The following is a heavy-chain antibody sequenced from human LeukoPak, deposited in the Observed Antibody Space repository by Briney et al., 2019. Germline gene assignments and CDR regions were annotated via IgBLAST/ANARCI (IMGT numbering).Heavy chain of an antibody. D-gene: IGHD2-15*01. CDR3: ARDTTDCSGGSCYSDY. J-gene: IGHJ4*02. V-gene: IGHV3-23*01. CDR1: GFAFSSYA. CDR2: ISGSGGST. Sequence: GGSLRLSCAASGFAFSSYAMSWVRQAPGKGLEWVSAISGSGGSTYYADSVKGRFTISRDNSKNTLYLQMNSLRAEDTAVYYCARDTTDCSGGSCYSDYWGQGTLVTVSS.